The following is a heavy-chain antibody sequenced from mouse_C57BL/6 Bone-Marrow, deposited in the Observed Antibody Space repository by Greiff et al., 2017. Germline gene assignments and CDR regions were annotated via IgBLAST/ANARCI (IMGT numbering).Heavy chain of an antibody. CDR3: ARDYYGSRAWFAY. V-gene: IGHV5-17*01. Sequence: EVQGVESGGGLVKPGGSLKLSCAASGFTFSDYGMHWVRQAPEKGLEWVAYISSGSSTIYYADTVKGRFTIARDNAKNTLFLQMTSLRSEDTAMYYCARDYYGSRAWFAYWGQGTLVTVSA. CDR2: ISSGSSTI. J-gene: IGHJ3*01. D-gene: IGHD1-1*01. CDR1: GFTFSDYG.